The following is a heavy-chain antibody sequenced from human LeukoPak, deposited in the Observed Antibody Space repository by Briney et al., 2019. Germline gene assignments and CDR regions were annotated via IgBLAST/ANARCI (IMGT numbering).Heavy chain of an antibody. J-gene: IGHJ4*02. V-gene: IGHV3-21*01. Sequence: GGSLRLSCVASGFTFSSDRMNWVRQAPGKGLEWVSTIYSGSDYIYYADSVKGRFTISRDNAKNSLYLQMNSLRAEDTAIYYCARDLPVSGAYHQFDSWGQGTLVPVSS. CDR3: ARDLPVSGAYHQFDS. D-gene: IGHD4/OR15-4a*01. CDR1: GFTFSSDR. CDR2: IYSGSDYI.